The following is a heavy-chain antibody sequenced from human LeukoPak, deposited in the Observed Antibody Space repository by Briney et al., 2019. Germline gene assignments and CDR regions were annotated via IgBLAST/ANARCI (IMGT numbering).Heavy chain of an antibody. V-gene: IGHV4-59*08. Sequence: SETLSLTCTVSGGSISSYYWSWIRQPPGKGLEWIGYIYYSGSTYYNPSLKSRVTISVDTSKNQFSLKLSSVTAADTAVYYCARVADTMVRGVIEWGQGTLVTVSS. CDR1: GGSISSYY. CDR3: ARVADTMVRGVIE. D-gene: IGHD3-10*01. J-gene: IGHJ4*02. CDR2: IYYSGST.